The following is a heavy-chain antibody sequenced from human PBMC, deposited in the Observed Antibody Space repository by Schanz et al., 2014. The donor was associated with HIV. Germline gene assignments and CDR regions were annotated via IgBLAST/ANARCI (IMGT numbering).Heavy chain of an antibody. J-gene: IGHJ3*02. CDR2: IHPNSGRT. D-gene: IGHD6-13*01. CDR1: GYTLTGYY. Sequence: QVQVVQSGPEVKKPGASVRVSCKASGYTLTGYYMHWVRQAHGQGPEWMGRIHPNSGRTKYAENFQGRVTMSMDTSISTAYMEVRSLRSDDTALYFCARDLVDSSTWYDAFDIWGQGTKVTVSS. CDR3: ARDLVDSSTWYDAFDI. V-gene: IGHV1-2*06.